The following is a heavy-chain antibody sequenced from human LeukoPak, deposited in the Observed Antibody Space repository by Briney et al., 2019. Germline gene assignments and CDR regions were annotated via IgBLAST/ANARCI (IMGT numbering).Heavy chain of an antibody. Sequence: SQTLSLTCTVSGGSISSGSYYWSWIRQPAGKGLEWIGRIYTSGSTNYNPSLKSRVTISVDTSKNQFSLKLSSVTAADTAVYYCARALRGSYFTDYWGQGTLVTVSS. CDR3: ARALRGSYFTDY. V-gene: IGHV4-61*02. CDR2: IYTSGST. J-gene: IGHJ4*02. D-gene: IGHD1-26*01. CDR1: GGSISSGSYY.